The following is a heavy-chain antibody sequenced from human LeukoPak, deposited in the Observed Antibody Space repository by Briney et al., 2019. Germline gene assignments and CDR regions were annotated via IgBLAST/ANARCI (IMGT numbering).Heavy chain of an antibody. CDR1: GYTFTNYG. Sequence: ASVTVSFKSSGYTFTNYGIVWVRQAPGQGLEWMGWISAYNANTNYAQNLQGRGTMTTDTSTSTAYMDLRSLRSDDTAVYYCARNCGGGFSGSCIPNDYWGQGTLVTVSS. V-gene: IGHV1-18*01. J-gene: IGHJ4*02. D-gene: IGHD6-13*01. CDR3: ARNCGGGFSGSCIPNDY. CDR2: ISAYNANT.